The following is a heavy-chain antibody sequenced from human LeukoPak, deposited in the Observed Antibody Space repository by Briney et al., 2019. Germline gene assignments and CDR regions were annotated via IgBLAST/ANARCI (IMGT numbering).Heavy chain of an antibody. J-gene: IGHJ6*02. D-gene: IGHD4-17*01. CDR1: GGSISSYY. Sequence: SETLSLTCTVSGGSISSYYWSWIRQPPGQGLEWIGYIYYSGSTNYNPSLKSRVTISVDTSKNQFSLKLSSVTAADTAVYYCARVPSGDYGNYYYYGMDVWGQGTTVTVSS. CDR3: ARVPSGDYGNYYYYGMDV. CDR2: IYYSGST. V-gene: IGHV4-59*01.